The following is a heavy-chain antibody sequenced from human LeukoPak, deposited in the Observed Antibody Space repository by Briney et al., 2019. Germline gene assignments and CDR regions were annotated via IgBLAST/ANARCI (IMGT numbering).Heavy chain of an antibody. CDR3: ARDFSSTGVGYFDL. V-gene: IGHV1-69*05. J-gene: IGHJ2*01. CDR1: GGTFSSYA. D-gene: IGHD2-2*01. Sequence: SVKVSCKASGGTFSSYAISWVRQAPGQGLEWMGGIIPIFGTANYAQKFQGRVTITTDESTSTADMELSSLRSEDTAVYYCARDFSSTGVGYFDLWGRGTLVTVSS. CDR2: IIPIFGTA.